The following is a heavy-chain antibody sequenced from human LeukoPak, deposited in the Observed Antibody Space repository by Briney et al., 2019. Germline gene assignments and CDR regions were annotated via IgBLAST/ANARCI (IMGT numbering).Heavy chain of an antibody. Sequence: SETLSLTCTVSGGSISSSSYYWSWIRQPPGKGLEWIGNIYYSGSTYCDPSLKSRVTISIDTSRNQFSLKLSSVTAADTAVYYCAREWLGLFDYWGQGTLVTVSS. CDR1: GGSISSSSYY. CDR3: AREWLGLFDY. V-gene: IGHV4-39*07. CDR2: IYYSGST. D-gene: IGHD6-19*01. J-gene: IGHJ4*02.